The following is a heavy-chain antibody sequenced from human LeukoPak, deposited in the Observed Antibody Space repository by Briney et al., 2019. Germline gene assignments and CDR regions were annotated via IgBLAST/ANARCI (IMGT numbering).Heavy chain of an antibody. Sequence: PGGSLRLSCAASGFTFSSYSRNWVRQAPGKGLEWVSSISSSSSYIYYADSVKGRFTISRDNAKNSLYLQMNSLRAEDTAVYYCARDFFRVGATSAYWGQGTLVTVSS. D-gene: IGHD1-26*01. V-gene: IGHV3-21*01. CDR2: ISSSSSYI. J-gene: IGHJ4*02. CDR1: GFTFSSYS. CDR3: ARDFFRVGATSAY.